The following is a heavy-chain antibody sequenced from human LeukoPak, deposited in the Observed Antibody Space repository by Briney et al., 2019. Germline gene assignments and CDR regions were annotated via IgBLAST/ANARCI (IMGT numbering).Heavy chain of an antibody. J-gene: IGHJ4*02. D-gene: IGHD2-21*02. CDR3: AREKYCGGDCYFVFDY. V-gene: IGHV3-21*01. Sequence: GGSLRLSCAASGFTFSSYSMNWVRQAPGKGLEWVSSICSSSSYIYYADSVKGRFTISRDNAKNSLYLQMNSLRVEDTAVYYCAREKYCGGDCYFVFDYWGQGTLVTVSS. CDR1: GFTFSSYS. CDR2: ICSSSSYI.